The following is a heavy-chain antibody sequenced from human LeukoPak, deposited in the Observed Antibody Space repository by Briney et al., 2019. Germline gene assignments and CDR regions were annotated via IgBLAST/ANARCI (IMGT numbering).Heavy chain of an antibody. J-gene: IGHJ6*04. D-gene: IGHD3-10*02. CDR2: ISSSGSTI. CDR3: AELGITMIGGV. V-gene: IGHV3-11*04. Sequence: GGSLRLSCAASGFTFSDYYMSWIRQAPGKGLEGVSYISSSGSTIYYADSVKGRFTISRDNAENSLYLHMKSLRAEDTAVYYCAELGITMIGGVWGKGTTVTISS. CDR1: GFTFSDYY.